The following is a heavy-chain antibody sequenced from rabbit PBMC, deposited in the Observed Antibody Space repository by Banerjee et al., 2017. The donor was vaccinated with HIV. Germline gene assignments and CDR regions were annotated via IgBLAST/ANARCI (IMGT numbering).Heavy chain of an antibody. D-gene: IGHD1-1*01. CDR3: AREAYGISGYPYYFNL. J-gene: IGHJ4*01. CDR2: INTSSGNT. Sequence: QEQLEESGGGLVQPGGSLTLSCKASGFTFSSYVITWVRQAPGKGLEWIACINTSSGNTVYASWAKGRFTISRSTSLNTVTLQMTSLTAADTATYFCAREAYGISGYPYYFNLWGQGTLVTVS. V-gene: IGHV1S47*01. CDR1: GFTFSSYV.